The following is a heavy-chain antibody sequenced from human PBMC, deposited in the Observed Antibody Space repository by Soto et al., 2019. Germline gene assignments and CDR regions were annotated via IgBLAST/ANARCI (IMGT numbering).Heavy chain of an antibody. CDR1: GGSINSYF. Sequence: SETLSLTCTVSGGSINSYFWSWIRQPPGKGLEWIGYIYYSGSTNYNPSLKSRVTISVDTSKNQFSLKLTSVTAADTAVYYCARDKITGLFDYWGQGTLVTVSS. CDR2: IYYSGST. D-gene: IGHD2-8*02. CDR3: ARDKITGLFDY. J-gene: IGHJ4*02. V-gene: IGHV4-59*12.